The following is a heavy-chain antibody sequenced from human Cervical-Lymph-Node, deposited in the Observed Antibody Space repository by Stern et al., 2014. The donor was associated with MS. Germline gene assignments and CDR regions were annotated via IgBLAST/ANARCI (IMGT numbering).Heavy chain of an antibody. Sequence: VQLVESGGGVVQPGRSLRLSCAASGFAFSDYGMHWVRQAPGKGLEWVALLRYDGSNENYADSVKGRFTISRDNSKNTVYLQMDSLRVEDTAVYYCARDYYDFWTGSLYYWGQGTLVTVSS. CDR2: LRYDGSNE. CDR3: ARDYYDFWTGSLYY. V-gene: IGHV3-33*01. J-gene: IGHJ4*02. D-gene: IGHD3-3*01. CDR1: GFAFSDYG.